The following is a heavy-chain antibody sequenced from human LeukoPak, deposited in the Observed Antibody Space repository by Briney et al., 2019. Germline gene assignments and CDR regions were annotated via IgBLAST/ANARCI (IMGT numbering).Heavy chain of an antibody. J-gene: IGHJ4*02. CDR3: ARDSSNWMNF. V-gene: IGHV1-46*01. CDR2: INPSGGST. CDR1: GYTFTNYY. D-gene: IGHD1-20*01. Sequence: ASVKVSCKASGYTFTNYYMHWVRQAPGQGLEWMGIINPSGGSTSYAQKFQGRVTMTRDTSTRTVYMELSSLRSEDTAVHYCARDSSNWMNFWGQGTLVTVSS.